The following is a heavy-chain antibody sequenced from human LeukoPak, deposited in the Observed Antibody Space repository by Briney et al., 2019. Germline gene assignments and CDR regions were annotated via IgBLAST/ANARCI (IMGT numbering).Heavy chain of an antibody. D-gene: IGHD5-18*01. CDR2: IYYSGST. Sequence: SQTPSLTCTVSGGSISSGGYYWSWIRQHPGKGLEWIGYIYYSGSTYYNPSLKSRVTISVDTSKNQFSLKLSSVTAADTAVYYCARPGVGSGRYGAFDIWGQGTMVTVSS. CDR1: GGSISSGGYY. CDR3: ARPGVGSGRYGAFDI. V-gene: IGHV4-31*03. J-gene: IGHJ3*02.